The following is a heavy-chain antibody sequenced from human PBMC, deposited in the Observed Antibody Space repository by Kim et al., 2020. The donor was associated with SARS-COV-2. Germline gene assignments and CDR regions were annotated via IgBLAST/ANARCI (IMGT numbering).Heavy chain of an antibody. J-gene: IGHJ6*02. V-gene: IGHV3-30*02. Sequence: SGKGRFTIPRDNAKNTLTLQKNGLRAEDTAVYYCAKDRGTHYYYDYGMDVWGQGTTVTVSS. D-gene: IGHD2-15*01. CDR3: AKDRGTHYYYDYGMDV.